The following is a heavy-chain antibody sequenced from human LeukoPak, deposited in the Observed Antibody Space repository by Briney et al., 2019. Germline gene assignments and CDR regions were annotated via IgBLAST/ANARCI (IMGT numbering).Heavy chain of an antibody. CDR3: ERDKGTAMVYWFDP. V-gene: IGHV1-2*02. D-gene: IGHD5-18*01. CDR2: INPNSGGT. J-gene: IGHJ5*02. Sequence: ASVKVSCKASGYTFTGYYMHWVRQAPGQGLEWMGWINPNSGGTNYAQKFQGRVTMTRDTSISTAYMELSRLRSDDTAVYYCERDKGTAMVYWFDPWGQGTLVTVSS. CDR1: GYTFTGYY.